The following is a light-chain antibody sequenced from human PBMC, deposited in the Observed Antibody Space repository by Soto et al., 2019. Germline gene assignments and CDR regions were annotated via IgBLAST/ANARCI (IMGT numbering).Light chain of an antibody. Sequence: EIVLTQSPATLSVSPGERATLSCRASQSVSSNLAWYQQKPGQAPRLLIYGASTRATGIPARFSGSGSGTEATLTISSLQSEDFAVYYYQQYNSWPGGTFGQGTKLEIK. CDR1: QSVSSN. V-gene: IGKV3-15*01. J-gene: IGKJ2*02. CDR3: QQYNSWPGGT. CDR2: GAS.